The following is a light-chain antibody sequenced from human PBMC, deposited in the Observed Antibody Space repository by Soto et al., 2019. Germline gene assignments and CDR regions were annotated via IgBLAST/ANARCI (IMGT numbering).Light chain of an antibody. CDR1: QSIMFS. V-gene: IGKV3-15*01. CDR3: QQRSDWPWT. J-gene: IGKJ1*01. Sequence: EIVMTQSPATLSVSPGERATLSCRASQSIMFSLAWYQQKPGQAPRLLISGASTRATGIPARFSGGGSGTDFTLTISSLEPEDFAVYYCQQRSDWPWTFGQGTKVDIK. CDR2: GAS.